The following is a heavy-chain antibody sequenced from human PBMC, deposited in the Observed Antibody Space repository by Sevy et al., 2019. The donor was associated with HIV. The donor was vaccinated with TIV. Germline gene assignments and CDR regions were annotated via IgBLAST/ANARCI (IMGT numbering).Heavy chain of an antibody. D-gene: IGHD2-8*02. Sequence: SETLSLTCTVTGDSMNTYYWAWIRQPPGKSLEWVGYILYCGSTEYSPSLKSRVTMALDKSKNEVSLRLSSVTAADTAVYYCARLVAGDNWFDPWGQGGLVTVSS. CDR2: ILYCGST. CDR3: ARLVAGDNWFDP. J-gene: IGHJ5*02. V-gene: IGHV4-59*01. CDR1: GDSMNTYY.